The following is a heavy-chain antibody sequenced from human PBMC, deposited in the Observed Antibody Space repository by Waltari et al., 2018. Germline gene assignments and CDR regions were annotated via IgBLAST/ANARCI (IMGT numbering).Heavy chain of an antibody. CDR3: ARGSDY. D-gene: IGHD3-10*01. CDR1: RFTFNNYW. V-gene: IGHV3-7*03. CDR2: IKRDGSEK. Sequence: EVQLVVSGGGLVQPGGSLRLSCEASRFTFNNYWMNWGRQAPGKGLEWVANIKRDGSEKYYVDSVKGRFTISRDNAKNSLYLQMNSLRAEDTAVYYCARGSDYWGQGTLVTVSS. J-gene: IGHJ4*02.